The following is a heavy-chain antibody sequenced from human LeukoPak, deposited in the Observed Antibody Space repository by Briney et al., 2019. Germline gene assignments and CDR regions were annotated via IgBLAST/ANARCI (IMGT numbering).Heavy chain of an antibody. CDR1: GFTLTDYY. CDR2: ITISGSTI. D-gene: IGHD5-18*01. J-gene: IGHJ6*03. Sequence: PGRSLRLSCAPSGFTLTDYYMSCSPHAPGKGLEWVSYITISGSTIYNTDSVKVRSPNSRNNAKNSLYLQMNSLRAEDTAVYYCGRTFGYRHGYPSAIDVWGIGTTVTISS. CDR3: GRTFGYRHGYPSAIDV. V-gene: IGHV3-11*01.